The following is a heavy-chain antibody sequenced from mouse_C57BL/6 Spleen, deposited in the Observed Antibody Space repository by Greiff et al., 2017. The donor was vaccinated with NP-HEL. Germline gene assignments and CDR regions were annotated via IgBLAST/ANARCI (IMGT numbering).Heavy chain of an antibody. CDR2: ISYSGST. D-gene: IGHD1-1*01. CDR1: GYSITSGYD. Sequence: VQLQQSGPGMVKPSQSLSLTCTVTGYSITSGYDWHWIRHFPGNKLEWMGYISYSGSTNYNPSLKSRISITHDTSKNHFFLKLNSVTTEDTATYYCARGRGDYYHFDYWGQGTTLTVSS. CDR3: ARGRGDYYHFDY. J-gene: IGHJ2*01. V-gene: IGHV3-1*01.